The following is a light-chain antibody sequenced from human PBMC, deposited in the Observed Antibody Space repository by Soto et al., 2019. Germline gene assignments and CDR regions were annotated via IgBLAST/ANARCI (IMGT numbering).Light chain of an antibody. Sequence: QSVLTQPASVSGSPGQSITISCTGTSSDVGGYNFVSWYQQHPGKAPKLMIYEVSNRPSGVSNRFSGSKSGNTASLTISGLQAEDEGDYYCRSYTTSSTVVFGGGTKLTVL. CDR1: SSDVGGYNF. J-gene: IGLJ2*01. CDR3: RSYTTSSTVV. CDR2: EVS. V-gene: IGLV2-14*01.